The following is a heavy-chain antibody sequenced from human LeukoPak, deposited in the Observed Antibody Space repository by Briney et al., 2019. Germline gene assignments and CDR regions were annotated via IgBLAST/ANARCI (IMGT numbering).Heavy chain of an antibody. CDR3: ATIQLWFYYMDV. V-gene: IGHV3-23*01. CDR1: GFTFSSHA. D-gene: IGHD5-18*01. J-gene: IGHJ6*03. Sequence: QPGGSLRLSCAASGFTFSSHAMSWVRQAPGKGLEWVSVITGSGDSTYYADSVKGRFTISRDNSKNMLYLQMNSLRAEDTAIYYCATIQLWFYYMDVWGKGTTVTVSS. CDR2: ITGSGDST.